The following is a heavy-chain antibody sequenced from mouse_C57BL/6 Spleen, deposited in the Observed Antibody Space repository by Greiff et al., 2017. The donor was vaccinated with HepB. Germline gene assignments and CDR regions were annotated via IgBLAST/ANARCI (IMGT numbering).Heavy chain of an antibody. J-gene: IGHJ4*01. Sequence: QVQLQQSGPGLVAPSQRLSITCTVSGFSLTSYGVDWVRQSPGKGLEWLGVIWGVGSTNYNSALKSRLSISKDNSKSQVFLKMNSLQTDDTAMYCCASGRTGYAMDYWGQGTSVTVSS. CDR1: GFSLTSYG. V-gene: IGHV2-6*01. CDR3: ASGRTGYAMDY. CDR2: IWGVGST.